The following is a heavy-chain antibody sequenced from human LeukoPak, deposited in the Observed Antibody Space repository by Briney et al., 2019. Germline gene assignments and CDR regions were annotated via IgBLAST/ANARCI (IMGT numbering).Heavy chain of an antibody. J-gene: IGHJ3*02. D-gene: IGHD3-16*01. CDR2: IEYTRST. CDR1: GCSISSSCYY. V-gene: IGHV4-39*01. CDR3: ARHRCDGYVWPFDI. Sequence: SETLSLTCTVSGCSISSSCYYWVWIRQPPGQGLEGIVAIEYTRSTYYNPSIKSRVTVSVDTFKNHSSLKLSSVTAAGTSVYYCARHRCDGYVWPFDIWGQGTMVTVSS.